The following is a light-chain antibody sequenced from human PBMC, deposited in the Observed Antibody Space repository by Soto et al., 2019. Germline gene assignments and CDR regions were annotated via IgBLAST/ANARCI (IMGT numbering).Light chain of an antibody. CDR3: QQYGSSSWT. J-gene: IGKJ1*01. V-gene: IGKV3-20*01. CDR2: GAS. Sequence: EIVVTKSPGTVSLSQGERATLSCRASQSVSSSYLAWYQQKPGQAPRLLIYGASSRATGIPDRFSGSGSGTEFTLTISRLEPEDFAVYYCQQYGSSSWTFGQGTNVDIK. CDR1: QSVSSSY.